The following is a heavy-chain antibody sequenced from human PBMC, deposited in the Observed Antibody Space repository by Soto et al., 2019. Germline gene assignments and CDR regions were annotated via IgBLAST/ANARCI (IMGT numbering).Heavy chain of an antibody. CDR2: IYHSGST. CDR3: ARAMDEGVATIPYYMDV. V-gene: IGHV4-4*02. D-gene: IGHD5-12*01. J-gene: IGHJ6*03. CDR1: SGSISSSNW. Sequence: SETLSLTCAVSSGSISSSNWWSWVRQPPGKGLEWIGEIYHSGSTNYNPSLKSRVTISVDKSKNQFSLKLSSVTAADTAVYYCARAMDEGVATIPYYMDVWGKGTTVTVSS.